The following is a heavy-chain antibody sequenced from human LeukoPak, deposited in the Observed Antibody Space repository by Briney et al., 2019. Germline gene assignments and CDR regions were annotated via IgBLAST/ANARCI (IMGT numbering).Heavy chain of an antibody. V-gene: IGHV1-69*13. CDR2: IIPIFGTA. CDR3: ARTDRRRAYCGGDCYFWFDP. CDR1: GGTFSSYA. Sequence: PRASVKVSCKASGGTFSSYAISWVRQAPGQGLEWMGGIIPIFGTANYAQKFQGRVTITADESTSTAYMELSSLRSEDTAVYYCARTDRRRAYCGGDCYFWFDPWGQGTLVTVSS. D-gene: IGHD2-21*02. J-gene: IGHJ5*02.